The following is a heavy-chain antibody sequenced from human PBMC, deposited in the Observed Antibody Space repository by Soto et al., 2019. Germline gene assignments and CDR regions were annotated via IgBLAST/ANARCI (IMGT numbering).Heavy chain of an antibody. J-gene: IGHJ6*02. CDR3: ARVGYSSSWSVSPSGMDV. V-gene: IGHV1-18*04. CDR2: ISAYNGNT. CDR1: GYTFTSYG. Sequence: ASVEVSCKASGYTFTSYGMSWVRQAPGQGLEWMGWISAYNGNTKYAQKLQGRVTMTTDTSTSTAYMELRSLRSDDKAVYYCARVGYSSSWSVSPSGMDVWGQGTTVTIYS. D-gene: IGHD6-13*01.